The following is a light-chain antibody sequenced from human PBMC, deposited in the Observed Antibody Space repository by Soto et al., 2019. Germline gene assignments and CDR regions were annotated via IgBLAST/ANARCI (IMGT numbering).Light chain of an antibody. CDR2: GNS. Sequence: QSVLTQPPSVSGAPGQRVTISCTGSSSNIGAGYDVHWYQQLPGTAPKLLISGNSNRPSGVPDRFSGYKSGTSASLAITGLQAEDEADYYCQSYDSSLSGYVFGTGTKVTVL. CDR3: QSYDSSLSGYV. J-gene: IGLJ1*01. V-gene: IGLV1-40*01. CDR1: SSNIGAGYD.